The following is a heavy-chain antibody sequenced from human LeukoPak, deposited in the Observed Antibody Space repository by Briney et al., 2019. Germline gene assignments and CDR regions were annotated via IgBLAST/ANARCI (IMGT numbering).Heavy chain of an antibody. CDR1: GGSISSYY. CDR3: ARGIAVAAMGDH. J-gene: IGHJ4*02. V-gene: IGHV4-59*01. CDR2: IYYSGST. D-gene: IGHD6-19*01. Sequence: SETLSLTCTVSGGSISSYYWSWIRQPPGKGLEWIGYIYYSGSTNYNPSLKSRVTISVDMSKNQFSLKLSSVTATDTAVCYCARGIAVAAMGDHWGQGTLVTVSS.